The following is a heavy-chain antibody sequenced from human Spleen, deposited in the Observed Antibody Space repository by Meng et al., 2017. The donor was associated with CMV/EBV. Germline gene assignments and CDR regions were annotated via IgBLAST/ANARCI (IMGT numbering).Heavy chain of an antibody. D-gene: IGHD3-10*01. CDR2: ISSSGSGDNT. Sequence: GESLKISCAASGFTFSSYEMNWVRQAPGKGLEWVSYISSSGSGDNTYYADSVKGRFTISRDNSKNTLYLQMNSLRAEDTALYYCAKLDIIRGRSQSFDYWGQGTLVTVSS. CDR1: GFTFSSYE. J-gene: IGHJ4*02. CDR3: AKLDIIRGRSQSFDY. V-gene: IGHV3-23*01.